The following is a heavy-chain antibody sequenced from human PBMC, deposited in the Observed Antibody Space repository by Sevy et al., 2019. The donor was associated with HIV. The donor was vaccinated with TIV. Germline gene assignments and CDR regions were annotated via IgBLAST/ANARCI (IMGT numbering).Heavy chain of an antibody. Sequence: SETLSLTCAVYGGSFSGYYWSWIRQPPGKGLEWIGEINHSGSTNYNPSLKSRVTISVDTSKNQFSLMLSSVTAADTAVYYCAIRKEYCSSTSCYWRYGMDVWGQGTTVTVSS. V-gene: IGHV4-34*01. D-gene: IGHD2-2*01. CDR1: GGSFSGYY. CDR2: INHSGST. J-gene: IGHJ6*02. CDR3: AIRKEYCSSTSCYWRYGMDV.